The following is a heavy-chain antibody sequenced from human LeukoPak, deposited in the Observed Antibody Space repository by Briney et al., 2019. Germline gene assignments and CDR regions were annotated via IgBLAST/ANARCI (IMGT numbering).Heavy chain of an antibody. Sequence: GESLEISCKGSGYSFTNYWIAWVRQMPGKGLEWMGIIYPDDSETRYNPSFQGQVTISADWSISTAYLQWSSLKASDTAMYYCARRPPYSSSSYYFDCWGQGALVTVSS. J-gene: IGHJ4*02. CDR2: IYPDDSET. D-gene: IGHD6-6*01. V-gene: IGHV5-51*01. CDR1: GYSFTNYW. CDR3: ARRPPYSSSSYYFDC.